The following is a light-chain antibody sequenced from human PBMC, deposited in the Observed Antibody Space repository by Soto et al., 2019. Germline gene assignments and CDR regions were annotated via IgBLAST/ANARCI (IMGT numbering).Light chain of an antibody. CDR1: QSARSY. CDR3: QQRSSWPLT. Sequence: EIVLTQSPATLSLSPGERATLSCRASQSARSYLAWYQQKPGQAPRLLIYDVSNRATGIPARFSGSGSGTDFSLTISSLEPEDFAVYYCQQRSSWPLTVGGGTKVDIK. J-gene: IGKJ4*01. V-gene: IGKV3-11*01. CDR2: DVS.